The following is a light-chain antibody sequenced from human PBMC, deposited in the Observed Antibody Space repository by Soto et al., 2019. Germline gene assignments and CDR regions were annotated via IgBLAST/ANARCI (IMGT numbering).Light chain of an antibody. CDR1: SSDVGAYDY. CDR2: EVS. CDR3: SSYTSSSTRV. V-gene: IGLV2-14*03. J-gene: IGLJ1*01. Sequence: QSALTQPASVSGSPGQSITISCTGTSSDVGAYDYVSWYQQHPDKAPKLMIYEVSNRPSGVSNRFSGSESVNTATLTISGLQAEDEADYYCSSYTSSSTRVFGTGTKLTVL.